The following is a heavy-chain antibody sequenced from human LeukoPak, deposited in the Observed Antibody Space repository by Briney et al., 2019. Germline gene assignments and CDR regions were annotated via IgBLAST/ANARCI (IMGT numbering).Heavy chain of an antibody. Sequence: PGGSLRLSCAASGFIFSNYWMHWVRQAPGKGLVWVSGINRDGGTTSYADSVKGRLTVSRDNAKNTLFVEMSSLRAEDTAVYYCTRDWRSALDYWGQGSLVTVSS. V-gene: IGHV3-74*01. D-gene: IGHD6-6*01. CDR3: TRDWRSALDY. CDR2: INRDGGTT. J-gene: IGHJ4*02. CDR1: GFIFSNYW.